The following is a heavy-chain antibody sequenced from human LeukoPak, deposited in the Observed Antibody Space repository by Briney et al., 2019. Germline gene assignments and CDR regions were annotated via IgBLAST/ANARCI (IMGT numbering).Heavy chain of an antibody. Sequence: SETLSLTCSVSGGSISSYYWSWIRQPPGKGLEWIGYIYYSGSTNYNPSLKSRVTISVDTSKNQFSLKLSSVTAADTAVYYCARGADSYLPVTWFDPWGQGTLVTVSS. CDR3: ARGADSYLPVTWFDP. V-gene: IGHV4-59*01. CDR2: IYYSGST. CDR1: GGSISSYY. J-gene: IGHJ5*02. D-gene: IGHD1-26*01.